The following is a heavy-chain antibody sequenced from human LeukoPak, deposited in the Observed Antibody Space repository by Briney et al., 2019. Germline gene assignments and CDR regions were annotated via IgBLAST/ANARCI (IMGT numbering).Heavy chain of an antibody. CDR3: ARPENPYYYGSGSPTGFDY. V-gene: IGHV3-53*01. Sequence: PGGSLRLSCAASGFTVSSNYMSWVRQAPGKGLEWVSVIYSGGSTYYADSVKGRFTISRDNSKNTLYLQMNSLRAEDTAVYYCARPENPYYYGSGSPTGFDYWGQGTLVTVSS. D-gene: IGHD3-10*01. J-gene: IGHJ4*02. CDR1: GFTVSSNY. CDR2: IYSGGST.